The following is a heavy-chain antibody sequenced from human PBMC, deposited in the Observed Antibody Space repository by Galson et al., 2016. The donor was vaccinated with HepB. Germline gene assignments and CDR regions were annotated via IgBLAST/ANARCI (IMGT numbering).Heavy chain of an antibody. CDR3: AIPSEPYYYGMDV. J-gene: IGHJ6*02. Sequence: QSGAEVTKPGESLKISCKGSGSSFTSCWIGWVRQMPGKGLEWMGIIYPGDSDTGYSPSFQGQVTISADKSISTAYLQWSSLKASDTAMYYCAIPSEPYYYGMDVWGQGTTVTVSS. V-gene: IGHV5-51*03. CDR1: GSSFTSCW. CDR2: IYPGDSDT.